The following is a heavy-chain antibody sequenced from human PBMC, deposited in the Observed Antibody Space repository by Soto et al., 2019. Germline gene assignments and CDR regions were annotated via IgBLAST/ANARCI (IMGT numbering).Heavy chain of an antibody. CDR3: ARVYRRSFPDY. CDR2: IFHSGST. CDR1: GGSIRSNNW. Sequence: SETLSLTCAVSGGSIRSNNWWSWVRQPPGKGLEWIGEIFHSGSTYYNPSLKTRVTISVDKSKNQFSLQLSSVTAADTALYYCARVYRRSFPDYWGQGTLVTVSS. D-gene: IGHD3-10*01. V-gene: IGHV4-4*02. J-gene: IGHJ4*02.